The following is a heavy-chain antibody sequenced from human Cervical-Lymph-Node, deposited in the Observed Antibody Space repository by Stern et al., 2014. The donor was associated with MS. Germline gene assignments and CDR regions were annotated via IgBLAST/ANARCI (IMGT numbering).Heavy chain of an antibody. CDR2: IILIFGTT. D-gene: IGHD1-26*01. J-gene: IGHJ4*02. CDR3: ARYSGTFYFDY. V-gene: IGHV1-69*06. Sequence: MQLVESGAEVKRPGSSVRVSCKASGGTFTTYSISWVRQAPGQGLEWMGGIILIFGTTNYAQKFQGRITISADKSTSTAYLDLSSLRSEDTAMYYCARYSGTFYFDYWGQGTLVTVSS. CDR1: GGTFTTYS.